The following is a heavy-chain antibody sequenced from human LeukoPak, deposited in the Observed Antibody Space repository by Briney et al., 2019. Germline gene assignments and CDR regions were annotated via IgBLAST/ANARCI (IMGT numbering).Heavy chain of an antibody. D-gene: IGHD2-2*01. Sequence: SETLSLTCAVYGGSFSGYYWSWIRQPPGKGLEWIGEINHSGSTNYNPSLKSRVTISVDTSKNQFSLKLSSVTAADTAVYYCARSGYCSSTSCYSRFDPWGQGTLVTVS. CDR1: GGSFSGYY. J-gene: IGHJ5*02. V-gene: IGHV4-34*01. CDR3: ARSGYCSSTSCYSRFDP. CDR2: INHSGST.